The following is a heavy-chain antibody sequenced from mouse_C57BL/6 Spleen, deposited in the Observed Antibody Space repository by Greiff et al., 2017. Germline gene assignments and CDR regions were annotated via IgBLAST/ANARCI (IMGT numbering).Heavy chain of an antibody. CDR2: ISSGGSYT. J-gene: IGHJ3*01. CDR1: GFTFSSYG. D-gene: IGHD2-3*01. V-gene: IGHV5-6*01. CDR3: ARPYDGYSWFAY. Sequence: EVQGVESGGDLVKPGGSLKLSCAASGFTFSSYGMSWVRQTPDKRLEWVATISSGGSYTYYPDSVKGRFTISRDNAKNTLYLQMSSLKSEDTAMYYCARPYDGYSWFAYWGQGTLVTVSA.